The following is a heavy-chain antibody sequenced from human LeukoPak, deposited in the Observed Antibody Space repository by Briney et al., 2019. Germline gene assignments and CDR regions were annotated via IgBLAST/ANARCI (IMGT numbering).Heavy chain of an antibody. CDR3: ATSQRSGWYGLPSY. CDR1: GFTLSNYA. Sequence: PGGSLRLSCAASGFTLSNYAMNWVRQAPGKGLEWVSTISGSDDTTYYADFVKGRFTISRDSSKNTLYLQLNSLRAEDTAMYYCATSQRSGWYGLPSYWGQGTLVTVSS. V-gene: IGHV3-23*01. J-gene: IGHJ4*02. CDR2: ISGSDDTT. D-gene: IGHD6-19*01.